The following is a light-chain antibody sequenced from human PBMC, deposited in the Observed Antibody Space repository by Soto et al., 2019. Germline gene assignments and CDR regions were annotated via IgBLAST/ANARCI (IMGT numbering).Light chain of an antibody. CDR3: QTWGTGILV. Sequence: QLVLTQSPSASASLGASVKLTCTLSSGHSSYAIGWHQQQPEKGPRYLMKVNSDGSHSKGDGIPDRFSGSSSGAERYLTISSLQSEDEADSYCQTWGTGILVFGGGTKVTVL. CDR1: SGHSSYA. CDR2: VNSDGSH. J-gene: IGLJ2*01. V-gene: IGLV4-69*01.